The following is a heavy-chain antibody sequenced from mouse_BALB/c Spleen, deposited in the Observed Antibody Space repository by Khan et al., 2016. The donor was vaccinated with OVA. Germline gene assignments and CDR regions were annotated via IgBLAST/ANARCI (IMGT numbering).Heavy chain of an antibody. Sequence: EVKLLESGPGLVKPSQSLSLTCTVTGYSITSDYAWNWLRQFPGNKLEWMGYISYSGSTCYNPSLKSRISITRDTSKNQFFLQLNSVTTEDTATYYCARGRYRYPFAYWGQGTLVTVSA. V-gene: IGHV3-2*02. J-gene: IGHJ3*01. CDR2: ISYSGST. D-gene: IGHD2-14*01. CDR1: GYSITSDYA. CDR3: ARGRYRYPFAY.